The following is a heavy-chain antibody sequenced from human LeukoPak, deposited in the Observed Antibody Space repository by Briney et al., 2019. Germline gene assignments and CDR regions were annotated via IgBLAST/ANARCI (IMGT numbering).Heavy chain of an antibody. CDR2: IYHSGST. D-gene: IGHD4-11*01. V-gene: IGHV4-4*02. Sequence: SETLSLTCAVSGGSISSSNWWSWVRPPPGKGLEWIGEIYHSGSTNYNPSLKSRVTISVDKSKNQFSLKLSSVTAADTAVYYCASPGLRQYYFDYWGQGTLVTVSS. J-gene: IGHJ4*02. CDR1: GGSISSSNW. CDR3: ASPGLRQYYFDY.